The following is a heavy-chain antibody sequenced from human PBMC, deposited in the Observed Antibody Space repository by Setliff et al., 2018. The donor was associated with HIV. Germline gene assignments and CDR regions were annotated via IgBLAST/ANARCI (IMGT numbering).Heavy chain of an antibody. J-gene: IGHJ6*02. CDR1: GFIFSSYA. V-gene: IGHV3-30*07. CDR3: AREIRTVYTGGHYFYGIDV. Sequence: PGGSLRLSCAASGFIFSSYAMHWVRQAPGKGLEWVAVMSYDGNNKYYADSVKGRFTISRENARNSLYLQMNSLRAGDTAVYYCAREIRTVYTGGHYFYGIDVWGQGTAVTVSS. CDR2: MSYDGNNK. D-gene: IGHD3-16*01.